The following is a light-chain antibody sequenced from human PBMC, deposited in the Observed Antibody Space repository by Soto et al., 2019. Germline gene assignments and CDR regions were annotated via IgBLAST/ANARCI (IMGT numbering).Light chain of an antibody. Sequence: QSALTQPASVSASPGQSITISCAGTSSDVGRFNYVSWYQQYPGKAPKLIIYDVVKRPSGISNRISGSKSGNTTSLTISGLQAEDEADYYCTSYATVSTLYVFGTGTKVTVL. CDR2: DVV. V-gene: IGLV2-14*03. CDR1: SSDVGRFNY. J-gene: IGLJ1*01. CDR3: TSYATVSTLYV.